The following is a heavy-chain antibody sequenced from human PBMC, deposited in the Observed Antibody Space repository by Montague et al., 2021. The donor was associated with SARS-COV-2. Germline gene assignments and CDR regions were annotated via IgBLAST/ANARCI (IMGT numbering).Heavy chain of an antibody. CDR2: IYYSGST. CDR1: GGSISSYY. J-gene: IGHJ3*02. V-gene: IGHV4-59*01. Sequence: SETLSLTCTVSGGSISSYYWSWIRQPPGKGLEWIGYIYYSGSTNYSPSPKSRVTISVDTSKNQFSLKLSSVTAADTAVYYCARGGYYDYAFDIWGQGTMVTVSS. CDR3: ARGGYYDYAFDI. D-gene: IGHD3-22*01.